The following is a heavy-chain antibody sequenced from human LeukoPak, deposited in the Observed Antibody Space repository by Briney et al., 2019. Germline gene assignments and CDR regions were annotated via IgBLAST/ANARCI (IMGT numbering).Heavy chain of an antibody. V-gene: IGHV3-9*01. CDR1: GFTFDDYA. J-gene: IGHJ4*02. CDR2: ISWNSGSI. Sequence: GGSLRLPCAASGFTFDDYAIHWVRQAPGQGLEWVSGISWNSGSIGYADSVKGRFTISRDNTKNSPYLQMNSLRTEDTALYYCAKDISPVEGAFDYWGQGTLVTVSS. D-gene: IGHD1-26*01. CDR3: AKDISPVEGAFDY.